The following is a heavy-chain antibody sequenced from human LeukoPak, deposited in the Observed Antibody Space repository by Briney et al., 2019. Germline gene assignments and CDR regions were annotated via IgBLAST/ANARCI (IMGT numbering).Heavy chain of an antibody. CDR3: ASLMTTYFSIDY. J-gene: IGHJ4*02. V-gene: IGHV3-53*01. CDR2: IYSGGST. CDR1: GFTVSSNY. Sequence: GGSLRLSCAASGFTVSSNYMSWVRQAPGKGLEWVSVIYSGGSTYYADSVKGRFTISRDNSENTLYLQMNSLRAEDTAVYYCASLMTTYFSIDYWGQGTLVTVSS. D-gene: IGHD4-11*01.